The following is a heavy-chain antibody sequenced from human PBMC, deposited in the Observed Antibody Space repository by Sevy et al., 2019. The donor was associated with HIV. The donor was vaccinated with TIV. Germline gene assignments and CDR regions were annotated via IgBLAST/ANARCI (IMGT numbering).Heavy chain of an antibody. V-gene: IGHV1-2*06. CDR3: ARDGGGGTTNSGMDV. J-gene: IGHJ6*02. CDR2: VFPNSGGT. CDR1: GYTFTGDY. Sequence: ASVKVSCKASGYTFTGDYLHWVRQAPGHGLEWMGRVFPNSGGTNYAQKFQGRVTMTRETSISTAYMELSRLRSDDTAVYYWARDGGGGTTNSGMDVWGQGTTVTVSS. D-gene: IGHD1-7*01.